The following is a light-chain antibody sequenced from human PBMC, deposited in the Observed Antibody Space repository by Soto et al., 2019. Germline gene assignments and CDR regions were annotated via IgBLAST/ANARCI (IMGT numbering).Light chain of an antibody. CDR2: GAS. V-gene: IGKV3-15*01. CDR3: QQYNNWPRT. CDR1: QSVSSN. J-gene: IGKJ1*01. Sequence: VLPQSSTTLSLSPGERATLSCRASQSVSSNLAWYQQKPGQAPRLLIYGASTRATGIPARFSGSGSGTEFTLTISSLQSDDFALYYCQQYNNWPRTFGQGTKVAIK.